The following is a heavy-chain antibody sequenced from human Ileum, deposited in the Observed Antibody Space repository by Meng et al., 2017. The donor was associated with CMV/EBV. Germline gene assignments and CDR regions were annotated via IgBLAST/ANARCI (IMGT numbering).Heavy chain of an antibody. D-gene: IGHD4-11*01. Sequence: ASVKVSCKASGYTFTSYGISWVRQAPGQGLEWMGWISTTTGSTNYAQKIQGRVTMTTDTSTSTAYMELRNLKSDDTAVYYCARDPFDYRFDPWGQGTLVTVSS. CDR1: GYTFTSYG. CDR3: ARDPFDYRFDP. J-gene: IGHJ5*02. CDR2: ISTTTGST. V-gene: IGHV1-18*01.